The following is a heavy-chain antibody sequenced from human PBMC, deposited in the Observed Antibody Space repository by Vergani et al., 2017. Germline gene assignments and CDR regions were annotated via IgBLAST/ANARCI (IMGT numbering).Heavy chain of an antibody. CDR3: ASTSAEVLYYGMDV. CDR1: GGSISSSSYY. Sequence: QLQLQESGPGLVKPSETLSLTCTVSGGSISSSSYYWGWIRQPPGKGLEWIGSIYYSGSTYYNPSLKSRVTISVDTSKNQFSLKLSSVTAADPAVYYCASTSAEVLYYGMDVWGQGTTVTVSS. V-gene: IGHV4-39*01. J-gene: IGHJ6*02. CDR2: IYYSGST. D-gene: IGHD3-16*01.